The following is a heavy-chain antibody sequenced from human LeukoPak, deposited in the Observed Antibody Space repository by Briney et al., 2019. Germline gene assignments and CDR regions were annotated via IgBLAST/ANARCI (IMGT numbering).Heavy chain of an antibody. CDR3: ARDATMTTVIPFDY. D-gene: IGHD4-17*01. J-gene: IGHJ4*02. V-gene: IGHV3-48*03. Sequence: GGSLRLSCAASGFTFSSFEMNWVRQAPGKGLEWVSYISSGGTTIYYADSVKGRFTISRDNAKNSLYLQMNSLRAEDTAVYYCARDATMTTVIPFDYWGQGILVTVSS. CDR2: ISSGGTTI. CDR1: GFTFSSFE.